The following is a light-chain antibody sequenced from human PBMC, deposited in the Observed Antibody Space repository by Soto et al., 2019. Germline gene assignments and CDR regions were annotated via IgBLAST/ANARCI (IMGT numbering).Light chain of an antibody. CDR3: QHYNSYSEA. CDR2: KAS. CDR1: QSISSW. J-gene: IGKJ1*01. V-gene: IGKV1-5*03. Sequence: DIHMTQSPSTLSASVGDRVTITCRASQSISSWLAWYQQKPGKAPKLLIYKASSLQIGVPSRFSGSGSGTEFTLTISSLQPDDFATYYCQHYNSYSEAFGQGTKVDI.